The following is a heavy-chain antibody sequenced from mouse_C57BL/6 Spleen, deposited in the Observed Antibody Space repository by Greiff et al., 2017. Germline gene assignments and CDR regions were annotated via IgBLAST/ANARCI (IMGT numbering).Heavy chain of an antibody. D-gene: IGHD2-3*01. CDR1: CYSFTGYY. CDR3: ARKGDGYYLAMDY. Sequence: EVQLQESGPELVKPGASVKISCKASCYSFTGYYMNWVKQSPEKSLEWIGEINPSTGGTTYNQKFKAKATLTVDKSSSTAYMQLKSLTSDDSAVYYCARKGDGYYLAMDYWGQGTSVTVAS. V-gene: IGHV1-42*01. CDR2: INPSTGGT. J-gene: IGHJ4*01.